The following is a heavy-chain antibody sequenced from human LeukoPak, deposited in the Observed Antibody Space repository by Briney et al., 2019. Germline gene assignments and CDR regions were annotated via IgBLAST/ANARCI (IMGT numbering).Heavy chain of an antibody. J-gene: IGHJ4*02. CDR1: GGSFSGYY. CDR2: INHSGST. D-gene: IGHD1-14*01. V-gene: IGHV4-34*01. Sequence: SETLSLTCAVYGGSFSGYYWSWIRQPPGKGLEWIGEINHSGSTNYNPSLKSRVTISVDTSKNQFSLKLSSVTAADTAVYYCVRGTLSRNYFDYWGQGTLVTVSS. CDR3: VRGTLSRNYFDY.